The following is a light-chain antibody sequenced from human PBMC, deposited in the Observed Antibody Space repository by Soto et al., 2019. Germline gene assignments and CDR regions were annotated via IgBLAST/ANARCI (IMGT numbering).Light chain of an antibody. V-gene: IGLV2-23*03. CDR1: SSDVGSYNL. CDR3: CSYAGSRTFVV. CDR2: EGS. Sequence: QSALTQPASVSGSPGQSITISCTETSSDVGSYNLVSWYQQHAGKAPKLMIYEGSKRPSGVSNRFSGSKSDNTASLTISGLPAEDEADYYCCSYAGSRTFVVFGGGTKLTVL. J-gene: IGLJ2*01.